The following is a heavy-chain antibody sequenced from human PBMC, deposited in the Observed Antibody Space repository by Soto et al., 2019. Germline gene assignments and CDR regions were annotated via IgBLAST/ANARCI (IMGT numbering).Heavy chain of an antibody. J-gene: IGHJ5*02. CDR3: GRDNSESTSWWFDP. V-gene: IGHV1-46*01. CDR2: INPSGVST. Sequence: ASVKVSCKASGFTFSRYYMHWVRQAPGQGLEWMGLINPSGVSTNYAQKFQGRVTLTRDTSTSTGSMELSSRRCEDTGVYYCGRDNSESTSWWFDPWGHGTLVTVSS. D-gene: IGHD1-26*01. CDR1: GFTFSRYY.